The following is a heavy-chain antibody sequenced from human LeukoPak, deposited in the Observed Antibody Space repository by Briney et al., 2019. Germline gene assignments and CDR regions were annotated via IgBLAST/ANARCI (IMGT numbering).Heavy chain of an antibody. CDR2: IGGSGSRT. CDR1: GFMFSSNW. Sequence: QPGGSLRLSCAASGFMFSSNWMSWVRQAPGKSLEWVSGIGGSGSRTYYADSVKGRFTISRDNSKNTLYLQTNSLRAEDTAIYYCAKKYGVTVYGSGLNYFDYWGQGTLVTVSS. D-gene: IGHD6-19*01. CDR3: AKKYGVTVYGSGLNYFDY. V-gene: IGHV3-23*01. J-gene: IGHJ4*02.